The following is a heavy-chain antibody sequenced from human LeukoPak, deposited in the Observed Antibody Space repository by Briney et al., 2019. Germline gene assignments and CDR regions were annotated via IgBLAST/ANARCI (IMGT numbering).Heavy chain of an antibody. J-gene: IGHJ4*02. CDR3: AKFVNYYDSSGAYSDY. CDR2: ISYDGKNK. D-gene: IGHD3-22*01. CDR1: GFTFSSYA. V-gene: IGHV3-30-3*02. Sequence: PGGSLRLSCAASGFTFSSYAVHWVRQAPGKGLEWVAIISYDGKNKYYADSVKGRFTISRDNSKNTLYLQMNSLRAEDTAVYYCAKFVNYYDSSGAYSDYWGQGTLVTVSS.